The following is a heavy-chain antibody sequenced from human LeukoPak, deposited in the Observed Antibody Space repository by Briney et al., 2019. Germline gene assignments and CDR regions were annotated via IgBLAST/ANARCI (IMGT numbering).Heavy chain of an antibody. D-gene: IGHD2-2*01. CDR3: ARDAGVVPSAMWENWFDP. CDR1: GFTFSSYG. J-gene: IGHJ5*02. V-gene: IGHV3-33*01. CDR2: IWYDGSNK. Sequence: GGSLRLSCAASGFTFSSYGMHWVRQARGKGLEWVAVIWYDGSNKYYADSVKGRFTISRDNSKNTLYLQMNSLRAEDTAVYYCARDAGVVPSAMWENWFDPWGQGTLVTVSS.